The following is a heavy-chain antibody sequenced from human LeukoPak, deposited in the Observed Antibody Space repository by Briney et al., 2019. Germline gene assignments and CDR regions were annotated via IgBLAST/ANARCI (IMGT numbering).Heavy chain of an antibody. V-gene: IGHV3-9*01. Sequence: GGSLRLSCAASGFTFDDYAMHWVRQVPGKGLEWVSGINWNSVNIGYADSAKGRFTISRDNAKNSLYLQMNSLRAEDTAVYYCTRDGSNGYHPLGWFDYWGQGTLVTVSS. D-gene: IGHD3-16*01. CDR1: GFTFDDYA. CDR3: TRDGSNGYHPLGWFDY. J-gene: IGHJ4*02. CDR2: INWNSVNI.